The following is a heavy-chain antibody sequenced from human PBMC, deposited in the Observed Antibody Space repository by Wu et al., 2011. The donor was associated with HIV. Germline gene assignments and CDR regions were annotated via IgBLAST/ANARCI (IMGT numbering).Heavy chain of an antibody. Sequence: QVQLVQSGAEVKKPGASVKVSCKASGCTFSNSDINWVRQAPGQGLEWVGWINPNTGNTGYGEKFQDRVTISTNTSITTAYMEVRRLGSEDTALYYCVRVSYYYDGSGYNDAFDIWGQGTMVSVSS. V-gene: IGHV1-8*03. D-gene: IGHD3-22*01. CDR3: VRVSYYYDGSGYNDAFDI. CDR1: GCTFSNSD. J-gene: IGHJ3*02. CDR2: INPNTGNT.